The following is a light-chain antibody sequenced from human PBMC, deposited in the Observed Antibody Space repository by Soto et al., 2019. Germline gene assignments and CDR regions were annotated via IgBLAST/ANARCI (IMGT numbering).Light chain of an antibody. CDR3: QQLNKYPVT. CDR1: QDIGNY. J-gene: IGKJ5*01. Sequence: IQLTQSPSSLSASVGDRVTISCRASQDIGNYLAWYQQKPGEAPKLQIYDASTLQSGVPLRFGGSGSGTDFTLTISSLQPEDFATYYCQQLNKYPVTFGQGTRLEIK. V-gene: IGKV1-9*01. CDR2: DAS.